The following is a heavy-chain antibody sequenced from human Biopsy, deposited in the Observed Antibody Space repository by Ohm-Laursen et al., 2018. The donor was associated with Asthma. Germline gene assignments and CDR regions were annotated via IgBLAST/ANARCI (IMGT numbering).Heavy chain of an antibody. CDR2: IYYSGST. J-gene: IGHJ5*02. CDR3: ARASLAARANWFDP. D-gene: IGHD6-6*01. Sequence: TLSLTWSVSGGSIGAGDYYWSWIRQPPGKGLEWIGYIYYSGSTSHNPSLTSRFTISVDTSKNQFSLKLTSVTAADTAVYYCARASLAARANWFDPWGQGTLVSVSS. V-gene: IGHV4-30-4*01. CDR1: GGSIGAGDYY.